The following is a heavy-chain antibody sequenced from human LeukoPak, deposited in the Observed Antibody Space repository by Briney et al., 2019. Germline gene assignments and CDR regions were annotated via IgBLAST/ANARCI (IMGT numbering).Heavy chain of an antibody. J-gene: IGHJ3*02. CDR2: TNRDGTTT. CDR3: AKYGTLIVGATKDAFDI. CDR1: GFTFSSHW. Sequence: GGSLRVSCAASGFTFSSHWMHWVRQIPGKGLVWVSRTNRDGTTTYYAESVKGRFTISRDNSKNTLYLQMNSLRAEDTAVYYCAKYGTLIVGATKDAFDIWGQGTMVTVSS. V-gene: IGHV3-74*01. D-gene: IGHD1-26*01.